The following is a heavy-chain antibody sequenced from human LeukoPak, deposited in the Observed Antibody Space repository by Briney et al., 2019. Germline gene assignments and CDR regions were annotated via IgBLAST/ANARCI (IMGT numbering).Heavy chain of an antibody. J-gene: IGHJ4*02. CDR3: AKDPTAAGYFDY. CDR1: GITLSNYG. V-gene: IGHV3-23*01. CDR2: ISDSGGRT. D-gene: IGHD6-13*01. Sequence: GGSLGLSCAVSGITLSNYGMSWVRQAPGKGPEWVAGISDSGGRTNYADSVKGRFTISRDNSKNTLYLQMNSLRAEDTAVYYCAKDPTAAGYFDYWGQGTLVTVSS.